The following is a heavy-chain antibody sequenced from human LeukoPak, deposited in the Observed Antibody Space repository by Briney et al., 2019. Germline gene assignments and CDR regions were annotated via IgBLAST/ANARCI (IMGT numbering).Heavy chain of an antibody. D-gene: IGHD4-17*01. V-gene: IGHV4-30-2*01. Sequence: SSQTLSLTCAVSGGSVSSGGYSWSWIRQPPGKGLEWIGYIYHSGSTYYNPSLKSRVTISVDRSKNQFSLKLSSVTAADTAVYYCGYGSQGPFDYWGQGTLVTVSS. CDR3: GYGSQGPFDY. J-gene: IGHJ4*02. CDR1: GGSVSSGGYS. CDR2: IYHSGST.